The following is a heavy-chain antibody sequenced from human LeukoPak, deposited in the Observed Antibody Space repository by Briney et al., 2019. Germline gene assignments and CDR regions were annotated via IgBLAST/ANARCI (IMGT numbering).Heavy chain of an antibody. CDR2: ISGSGSNT. D-gene: IGHD5-24*01. CDR3: AKGGSIGTIYYFDY. Sequence: PGGSLRLSCAASGFTFSFYAMSWVRRAPGKGLEWVSSISGSGSNTYYADSVKGRFTSSRDNSKNTLYMQVNSLRAEDTAIYYCAKGGSIGTIYYFDYWGQGALVTVSS. J-gene: IGHJ4*02. V-gene: IGHV3-23*01. CDR1: GFTFSFYA.